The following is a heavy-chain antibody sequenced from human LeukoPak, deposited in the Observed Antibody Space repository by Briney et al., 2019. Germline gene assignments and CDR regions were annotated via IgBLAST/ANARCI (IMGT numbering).Heavy chain of an antibody. J-gene: IGHJ4*02. V-gene: IGHV3-48*04. CDR3: ARDSGEGGTFDY. CDR2: INIVNNAI. CDR1: GFTFSSYS. D-gene: IGHD1-26*01. Sequence: GGSLRLSCAASGFTFSSYSMSWVRQAPGKGLEWVSHINIVNNAIYYSDSVKGRFTISRDNAKNSLYLQMNSLRAEDTAVYYCARDSGEGGTFDYWGQGTLVSVSS.